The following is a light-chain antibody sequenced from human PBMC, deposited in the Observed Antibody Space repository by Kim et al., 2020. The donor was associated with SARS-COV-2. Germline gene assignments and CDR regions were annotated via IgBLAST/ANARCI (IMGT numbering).Light chain of an antibody. CDR3: SSYAGSNNWV. CDR1: SSDVGNYNY. CDR2: DVT. V-gene: IGLV2-8*01. J-gene: IGLJ3*02. Sequence: GQSLTIACTGTSSDVGNYNYVSWYQRHQGKAPKLMIYDVTERPSGVPDRFSGSKSGNTASLTVSGLQAEDEADYYCSSYAGSNNWVFGGGTQLIVL.